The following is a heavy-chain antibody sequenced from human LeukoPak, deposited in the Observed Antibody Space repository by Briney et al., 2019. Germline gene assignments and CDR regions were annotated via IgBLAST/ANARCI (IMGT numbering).Heavy chain of an antibody. D-gene: IGHD1-26*01. J-gene: IGHJ6*02. CDR1: GFTFSNAW. Sequence: PGGSLRLSCAASGFTFSNAWMTWVRQAPGKGLEWVSVIYSGGTTIYADSVKGRFTIFRDNSNNTLYLQMNSLRAEDTAVYYCARDPVGAIGFGMDVWGQGTTVTVS. CDR3: ARDPVGAIGFGMDV. CDR2: IYSGGTT. V-gene: IGHV3-66*01.